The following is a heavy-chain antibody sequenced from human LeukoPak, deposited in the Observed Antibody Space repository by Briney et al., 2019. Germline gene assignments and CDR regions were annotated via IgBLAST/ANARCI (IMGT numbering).Heavy chain of an antibody. CDR3: AKELTRPNRPVAGLNY. Sequence: GRSLRLSCAASGFTFSAYDMHWVRQAPGKGLEWVAIISYDGSNKYYPDSVKGRFTISRDDSKNTLYLQMNSLRTEDTAVYYCAKELTRPNRPVAGLNYWGQGTLVTVSS. V-gene: IGHV3-30*18. CDR1: GFTFSAYD. J-gene: IGHJ4*02. CDR2: ISYDGSNK. D-gene: IGHD6-19*01.